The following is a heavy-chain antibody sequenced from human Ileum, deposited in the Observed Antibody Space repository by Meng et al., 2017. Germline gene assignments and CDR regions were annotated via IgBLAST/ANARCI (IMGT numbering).Heavy chain of an antibody. J-gene: IGHJ4*02. D-gene: IGHD3-10*01. V-gene: IGHV4-59*08. CDR2: IYYSGTS. CDR3: ARHKDFFSGIWELDY. CDR1: GDSISNYY. Sequence: QVQLQESGPGLGKPSETLSLTCTVSGDSISNYYWSWIRQPPGKGLEWIGYIYYSGTSAYNPSLNSRVTISLDTSKNQFSLSLSSVTAADTALYYCARHKDFFSGIWELDYWGPGTLVTVSS.